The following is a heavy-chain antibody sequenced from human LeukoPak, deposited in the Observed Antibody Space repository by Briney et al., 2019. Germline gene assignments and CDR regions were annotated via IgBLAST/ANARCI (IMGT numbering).Heavy chain of an antibody. D-gene: IGHD5-18*01. CDR2: ISSSSSTI. J-gene: IGHJ4*02. CDR3: ARDSNQGYSYGVYDY. CDR1: GFTFSSYS. Sequence: GGSLRLSCAASGFTFSSYSMNWVRQAPGKGLEWVSYISSSSSTIYYADSVKGRFTISRDNAKNSLYLPMNSLRAEDTAVYYCARDSNQGYSYGVYDYWGQGTLVTVSS. V-gene: IGHV3-48*01.